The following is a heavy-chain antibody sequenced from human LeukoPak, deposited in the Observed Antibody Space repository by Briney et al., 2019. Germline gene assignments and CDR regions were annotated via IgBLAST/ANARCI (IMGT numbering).Heavy chain of an antibody. CDR2: INPNSGGT. D-gene: IGHD3-10*01. Sequence: ASVKVSCKASGYTFTGYYMHWVRQAPGQGLEWMGWINPNSGGTNYAQKFQGRVTMTRDTSISTAYMELSRLRSDDTAVYYCARVYSLLWFGENDYWGQGTLVTVSS. J-gene: IGHJ4*02. CDR1: GYTFTGYY. V-gene: IGHV1-2*02. CDR3: ARVYSLLWFGENDY.